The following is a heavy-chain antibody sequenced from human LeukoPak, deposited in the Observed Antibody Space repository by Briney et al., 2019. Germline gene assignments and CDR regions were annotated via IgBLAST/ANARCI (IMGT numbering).Heavy chain of an antibody. D-gene: IGHD6-25*01. V-gene: IGHV1-18*01. CDR3: ALGSGSFVRGH. CDR1: GYTFSKYG. CDR2: ISAYNGNT. Sequence: ASVKVSCKASGYTFSKYGITWVRQAPGQGLEWVGWISAYNGNTNYAQKFQGRATMTTDTSTSTAYMELRSLRSDDTAVYYCALGSGSFVRGHWGQGTLVTVSS. J-gene: IGHJ4*02.